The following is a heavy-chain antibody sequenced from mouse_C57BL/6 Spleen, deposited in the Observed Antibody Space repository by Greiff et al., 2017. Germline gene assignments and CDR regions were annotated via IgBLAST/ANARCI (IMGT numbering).Heavy chain of an antibody. D-gene: IGHD4-1*01. J-gene: IGHJ2*01. CDR2: INYDGSST. CDR3: ARDGGTGTSRGYFDY. CDR1: GFTFSDYY. V-gene: IGHV5-16*01. Sequence: EVKLMESEGGLVQPGSSMKLSCTASGFTFSDYYMAWVRQVPEKGLEWVANINYDGSSTYYLDSLKSRFIISRDNAKNILYLQMSSLKSEDTATYYCARDGGTGTSRGYFDYWGQGTTLTVSS.